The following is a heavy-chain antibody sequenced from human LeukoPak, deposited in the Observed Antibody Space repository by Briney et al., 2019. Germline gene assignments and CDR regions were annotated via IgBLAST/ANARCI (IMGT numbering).Heavy chain of an antibody. CDR1: GFSLSAYG. V-gene: IGHV3-21*01. D-gene: IGHD6-19*01. J-gene: IGHJ4*02. CDR3: ARDTIAVAGDFDY. CDR2: ISSSSSYI. Sequence: PGGSLRLSCAASGFSLSAYGVHWVRQAPGKGLEWVSSISSSSSYIYYADSVKGRFTISRDNAKNTLYLQMNSLRAEDTAVYYCARDTIAVAGDFDYWGLGTLVTVSS.